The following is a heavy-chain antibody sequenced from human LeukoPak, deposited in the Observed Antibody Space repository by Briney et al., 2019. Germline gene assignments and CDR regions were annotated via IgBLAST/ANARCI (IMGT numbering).Heavy chain of an antibody. CDR2: IYSGGST. V-gene: IGHV3-66*01. D-gene: IGHD4-17*01. CDR1: GFTVSSNY. CDR3: ASGNYGDYIDY. Sequence: GGSLRLSCAASGFTVSSNYMSWVRQAPGKGLEWVSVIYSGGSTYYADSVKGRFTISRDNSKNTLYLQMNGLRAEDTAVYYCASGNYGDYIDYWGQGTLVTVSS. J-gene: IGHJ4*02.